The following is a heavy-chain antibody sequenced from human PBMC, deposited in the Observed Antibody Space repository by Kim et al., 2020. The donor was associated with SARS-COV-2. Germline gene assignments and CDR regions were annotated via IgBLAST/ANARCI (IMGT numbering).Heavy chain of an antibody. J-gene: IGHJ6*03. CDR1: GYTFTSYD. D-gene: IGHD2-8*02. V-gene: IGHV1-8*01. Sequence: ASVKVSCKASGYTFTSYDINWVRQATGQGLEWMGWMNPNRGNTGYAQKFQGRVTMTRNTSISTAYMELSSLRSEDTAVYYCARGTDGLGDIVLVVWSYYYYMDVWGKGTTVTVSS. CDR3: ARGTDGLGDIVLVVWSYYYYMDV. CDR2: MNPNRGNT.